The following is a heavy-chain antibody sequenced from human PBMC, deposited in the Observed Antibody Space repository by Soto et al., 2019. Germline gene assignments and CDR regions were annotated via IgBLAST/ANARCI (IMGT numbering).Heavy chain of an antibody. D-gene: IGHD4-17*01. J-gene: IGHJ4*02. CDR2: ISGNGRII. Sequence: QVQLVESGGGLVKPGGTLRLSCATTGFIFSDYYMHWIRQAPGKGLEWISFISGNGRIIQYANSAKGRFTISRDNAQNSLYRQMTSLRAAQTALYFCARNFNADSRTDFDYWGQGTLVTVSS. CDR3: ARNFNADSRTDFDY. V-gene: IGHV3-11*01. CDR1: GFIFSDYY.